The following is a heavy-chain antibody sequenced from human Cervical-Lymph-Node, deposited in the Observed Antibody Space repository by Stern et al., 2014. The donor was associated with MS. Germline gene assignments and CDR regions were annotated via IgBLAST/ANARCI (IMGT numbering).Heavy chain of an antibody. D-gene: IGHD3-22*01. CDR3: ARGEYYFDSSGYYGYYYGMDV. CDR2: IFWDYDK. CDR1: GFSLSTSGVG. J-gene: IGHJ6*02. V-gene: IGHV2-5*02. Sequence: QITLKESGPTLVKPTQTLTLTCTFSGFSLSTSGVGVAWIRPPPGNALEWLALIFWDYDKRYSPSLKSWLTITKDTSKNQVVLTMTNMDPVDTATYYCARGEYYFDSSGYYGYYYGMDVWGQGTTVTVSS.